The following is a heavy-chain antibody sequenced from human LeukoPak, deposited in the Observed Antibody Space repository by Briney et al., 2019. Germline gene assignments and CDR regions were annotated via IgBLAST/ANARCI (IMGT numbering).Heavy chain of an antibody. V-gene: IGHV3-15*07. CDR3: STLTSRGLSDS. J-gene: IGHJ4*02. CDR2: IKSKADGETI. Sequence: GGSPRLSCAASGFTFTNAWMNWVRQAPGKGLEWVGRIKSKADGETIDYAAPVKGRFTFSRDDPKNMLYLQMNSLKSEDTAVYYCSTLTSRGLSDSWGQGTLVTVSS. CDR1: GFTFTNAW. D-gene: IGHD1-20*01.